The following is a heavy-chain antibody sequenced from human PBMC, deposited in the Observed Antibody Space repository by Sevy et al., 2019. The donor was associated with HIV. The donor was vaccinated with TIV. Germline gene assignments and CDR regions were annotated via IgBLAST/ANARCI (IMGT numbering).Heavy chain of an antibody. V-gene: IGHV4-39*01. D-gene: IGHD3-22*01. CDR3: ARQKVRSAYYYDTSGRQGKADFDS. J-gene: IGHJ4*02. CDR1: GGSIGSNSFY. CDR2: VSYGGST. Sequence: SETLSLTCTVSGGSIGSNSFYWGWIRPPPGKELEWIGTVSYGGSTYYNPSLRSRVTISVDASKKQFSLKLSSVTAADTAVYYCARQKVRSAYYYDTSGRQGKADFDSWGQGTLVTVSS.